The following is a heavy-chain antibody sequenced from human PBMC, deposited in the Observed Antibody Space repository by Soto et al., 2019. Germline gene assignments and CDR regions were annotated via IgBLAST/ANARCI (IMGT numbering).Heavy chain of an antibody. CDR1: GYSISSGYY. J-gene: IGHJ6*02. V-gene: IGHV4-38-2*01. CDR3: ARGSGGIVVVPAAYGRDV. Sequence: SETLSLTCAVSGYSISSGYYWGWIRQPPGKGLEWIGSIYHSGSTYYNPSLKSRVTISVDTSKNQFSLKLSSVTAADTAVYYCARGSGGIVVVPAAYGRDVWGQGTTVT. D-gene: IGHD2-2*01. CDR2: IYHSGST.